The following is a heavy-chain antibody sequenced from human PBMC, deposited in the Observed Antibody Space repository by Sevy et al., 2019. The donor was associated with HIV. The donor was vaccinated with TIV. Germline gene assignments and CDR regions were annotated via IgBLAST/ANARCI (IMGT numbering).Heavy chain of an antibody. J-gene: IGHJ3*02. D-gene: IGHD5-12*01. V-gene: IGHV3-23*01. CDR3: ASRGYSEAAFDI. CDR1: GFTFSSYA. Sequence: GGSLRLSCAASGFTFSSYAMSWVRQAPGKGLEWVSAISGSGGSTYYADSVKGRFTISRDNSKNTLYLQMNSLRAEDAAVYYCASRGYSEAAFDIWGQGTMVTVSS. CDR2: ISGSGGST.